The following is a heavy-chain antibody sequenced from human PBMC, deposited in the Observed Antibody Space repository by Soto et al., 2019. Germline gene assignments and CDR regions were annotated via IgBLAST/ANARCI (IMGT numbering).Heavy chain of an antibody. J-gene: IGHJ6*02. Sequence: GSLRLSCAASGFTFSSYEMNWVRQAPGKGLEWVSYISSSGSTIYYADSVKGRFTISRDNAKNSLYLQMNSLRAEDTAVYYCARALLEWLLPTYYYYGMDVWGQGTTVTVSS. CDR3: ARALLEWLLPTYYYYGMDV. CDR2: ISSSGSTI. V-gene: IGHV3-48*03. D-gene: IGHD3-3*01. CDR1: GFTFSSYE.